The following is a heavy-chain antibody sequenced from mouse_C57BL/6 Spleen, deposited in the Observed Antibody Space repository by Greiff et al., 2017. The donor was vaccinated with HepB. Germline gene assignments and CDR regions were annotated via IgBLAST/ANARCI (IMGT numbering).Heavy chain of an antibody. CDR1: GFTFSDYY. J-gene: IGHJ2*01. CDR3: ARDPGDVYYSDY. Sequence: EVKVVESEGGLVQPGSSMKLSCTASGFTFSDYYMAWVRQVPEKGLEWVANINYDGSSTYYLDSLKSRFIISRDNAKNILYLQMSSLKSEDTATYYCARDPGDVYYSDYWGQGTTLTVSS. V-gene: IGHV5-16*01. CDR2: INYDGSST.